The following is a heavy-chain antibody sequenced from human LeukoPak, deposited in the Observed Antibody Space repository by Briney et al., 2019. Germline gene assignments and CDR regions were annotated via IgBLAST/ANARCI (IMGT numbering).Heavy chain of an antibody. Sequence: PGGSLRLSCAAYGFSIRTYWMNWVRQAPGKGLEWVAIIKHDGSEKYYVDSLRGRFTISRDNAKNSVYLQMNSLRAEDTAVYYCVGGSGWLPDYWGQGTLVTVSS. J-gene: IGHJ4*02. V-gene: IGHV3-7*01. CDR1: GFSIRTYW. D-gene: IGHD6-19*01. CDR2: IKHDGSEK. CDR3: VGGSGWLPDY.